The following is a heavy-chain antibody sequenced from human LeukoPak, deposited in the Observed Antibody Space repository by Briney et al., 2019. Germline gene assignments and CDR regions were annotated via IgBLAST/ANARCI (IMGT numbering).Heavy chain of an antibody. CDR1: GFIVTDAW. V-gene: IGHV3-23*01. D-gene: IGHD3-10*01. Sequence: GGSLRLSCAPSGFIVTDAWMSWVRQAPGEGLEWVSSISATGGGTYYADSVKGRFTVSRDNSQNTLYLQMNSLRAEDTAVYYCAKQVPPLYGSGTYNKQGFDYWGQGTLVTVSS. CDR2: ISATGGGT. J-gene: IGHJ4*02. CDR3: AKQVPPLYGSGTYNKQGFDY.